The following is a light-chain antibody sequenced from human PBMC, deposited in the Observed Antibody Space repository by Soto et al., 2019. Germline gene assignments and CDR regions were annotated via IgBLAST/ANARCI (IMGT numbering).Light chain of an antibody. CDR3: QSYSSPYT. CDR1: QTISNY. Sequence: DIQMTQSPSSLSASLGGSVTITCRARQTISNYLNWYQHRPGEAPKLLIYAASTLQSGVPSRFSGSGSGTDFTLTISSLQPEDSALYYCQSYSSPYTFGQGTNLEIK. J-gene: IGKJ2*01. CDR2: AAS. V-gene: IGKV1-39*01.